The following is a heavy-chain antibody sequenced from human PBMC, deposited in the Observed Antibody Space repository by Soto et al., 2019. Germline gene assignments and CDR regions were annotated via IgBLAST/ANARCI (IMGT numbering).Heavy chain of an antibody. D-gene: IGHD6-19*01. V-gene: IGHV3-33*01. CDR2: IWYDGSNK. Sequence: QVQLVESGGSVVQPGRSLRLSCAASGFTFSSDGMHWVRQAPGKGLEWVAVIWYDGSNKYYADSVKGRFTISRDNSKNTLYLQMNSLRAEYTAVYYCARDLPVAGPDYWGQGTLVTVSS. J-gene: IGHJ4*02. CDR3: ARDLPVAGPDY. CDR1: GFTFSSDG.